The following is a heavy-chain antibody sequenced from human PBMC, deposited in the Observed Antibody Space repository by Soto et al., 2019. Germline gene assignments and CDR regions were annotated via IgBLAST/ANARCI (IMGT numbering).Heavy chain of an antibody. J-gene: IGHJ6*02. D-gene: IGHD6-19*01. CDR1: GYTFTSYA. V-gene: IGHV1-3*01. CDR2: INAGNGNT. CDR3: ASVVGWYYYYGMDV. Sequence: ASVKVSCNASGYTFTSYAMHWVRQAPGQRLEWMGWINAGNGNTKYSQKFQGRVTITRDTSASTAYMELSSLRSEDTAVYYCASVVGWYYYYGMDVWGQVTTVPASS.